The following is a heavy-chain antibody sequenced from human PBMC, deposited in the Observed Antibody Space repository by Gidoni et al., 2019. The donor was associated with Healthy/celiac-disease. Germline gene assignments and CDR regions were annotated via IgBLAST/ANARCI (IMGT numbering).Heavy chain of an antibody. CDR3: AGDSSGYRYTGY. Sequence: VQLVESGGGLVKPGGSLRLSCAASGFTFSSYSMNWVRQAPGKGLEWASSSSSSSSYIYYADSVKGRFTISRDNAKNSLYLQMNSLRAEDTAVYYCAGDSSGYRYTGYWGQGTLVTVSS. CDR1: GFTFSSYS. V-gene: IGHV3-21*01. J-gene: IGHJ4*02. CDR2: SSSSSSYI. D-gene: IGHD3-22*01.